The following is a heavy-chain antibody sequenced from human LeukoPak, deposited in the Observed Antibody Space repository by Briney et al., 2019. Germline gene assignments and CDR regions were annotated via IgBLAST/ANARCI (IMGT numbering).Heavy chain of an antibody. Sequence: PGGSLRLSCAASGFTFSSYGMTWVRQAPGKGLEWVSYISSSGSTIYYADSVKGRFTISRDNAKNSLYLQMNSLRAEDTAVYYCARGITMITEAFDYWGQGTLVTVSS. V-gene: IGHV3-48*04. CDR3: ARGITMITEAFDY. D-gene: IGHD3-22*01. CDR2: ISSSGSTI. J-gene: IGHJ4*02. CDR1: GFTFSSYG.